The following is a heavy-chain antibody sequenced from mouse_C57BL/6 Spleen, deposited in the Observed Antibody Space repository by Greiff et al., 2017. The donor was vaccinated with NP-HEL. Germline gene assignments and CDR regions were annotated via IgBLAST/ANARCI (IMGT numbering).Heavy chain of an antibody. Sequence: VQLQQPGAELVRPGSSVKLSCKASGYTFTSYWMDWVKQRPGQGLEWIGNIYPSDSETHYNQKFKDKATLTVDKSSSTAYMQLSSLTSEDSAVYYCARPQLGGFDYWGQGTTLTVSS. V-gene: IGHV1-61*01. CDR2: IYPSDSET. CDR3: ARPQLGGFDY. J-gene: IGHJ2*01. D-gene: IGHD4-1*02. CDR1: GYTFTSYW.